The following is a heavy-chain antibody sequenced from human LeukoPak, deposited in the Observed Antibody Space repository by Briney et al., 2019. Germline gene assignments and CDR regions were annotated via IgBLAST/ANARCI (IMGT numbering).Heavy chain of an antibody. J-gene: IGHJ4*02. CDR1: GFTLVDYA. D-gene: IGHD2-2*01. Sequence: GGSLRLSCATSGFTLVDYAMHWVRQVPGKGGEAVSGSRRNTDAIAYADSVRGRFTISRDNSQNSLFLQMNSLRPEDTALYYCVKEFGHRTAAIAYWGQGTLVTVSS. CDR3: VKEFGHRTAAIAY. CDR2: SRRNTDAI. V-gene: IGHV3-9*01.